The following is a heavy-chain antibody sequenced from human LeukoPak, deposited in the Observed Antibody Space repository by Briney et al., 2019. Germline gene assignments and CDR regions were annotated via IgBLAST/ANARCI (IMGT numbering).Heavy chain of an antibody. CDR2: IKPKSGVT. D-gene: IGHD3-16*01. V-gene: IGHV1-2*02. Sequence: ASVKVSCKASGYTFSDYFVHWVRQAPGQGLEWIGWIKPKSGVTKYTQKFQGRVTIVRDTATSTVYMDLSSLTSDDTAVYFCARGWGSLYYFDFWGQGTLVTVSS. CDR3: ARGWGSLYYFDF. J-gene: IGHJ4*02. CDR1: GYTFSDYF.